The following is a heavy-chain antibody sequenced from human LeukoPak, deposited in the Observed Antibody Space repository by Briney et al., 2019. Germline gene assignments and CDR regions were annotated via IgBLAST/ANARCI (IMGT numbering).Heavy chain of an antibody. V-gene: IGHV3-64*01. Sequence: GGSLRLSCAASGFSFSNYAMHWVRQAPGKGLEHVSAISSNGGSTYYANSMKGRFTISRDNSKNTLYLQMGSLRAEDMAVYYCARDRPGGSGSYSDYRGQGTLVTVSS. CDR2: ISSNGGST. CDR3: ARDRPGGSGSYSDY. CDR1: GFSFSNYA. D-gene: IGHD3-10*01. J-gene: IGHJ4*02.